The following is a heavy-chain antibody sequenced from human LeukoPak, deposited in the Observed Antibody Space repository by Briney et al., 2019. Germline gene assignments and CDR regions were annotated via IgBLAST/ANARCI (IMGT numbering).Heavy chain of an antibody. V-gene: IGHV4-61*01. CDR2: IYYSGST. CDR3: ARAYSSSWYDS. D-gene: IGHD6-13*01. Sequence: SETLSLTCAVSGDSVNSGNYYWSWIRQPPGKGLEWIGYIYYSGSTNYNPSLKSRVTMSVDTSKNQFSLKLSSVTAADTAVHYCARAYSSSWYDSWGQGTLVTVSS. J-gene: IGHJ5*01. CDR1: GDSVNSGNYY.